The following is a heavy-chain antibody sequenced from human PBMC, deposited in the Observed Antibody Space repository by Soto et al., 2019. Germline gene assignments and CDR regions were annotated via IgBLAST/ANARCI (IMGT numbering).Heavy chain of an antibody. V-gene: IGHV3-23*01. CDR2: ISGSGGST. CDR1: GFTFSSYA. D-gene: IGHD2-21*01. J-gene: IGHJ4*02. CDR3: AKDVIGIARGYPYFDY. Sequence: PGGSLRLSCAASGFTFSSYAMSWVRQAPGKGLEGVSAISGSGGSTCYADSVKCRFTSARDNSKNTVYVQMNSLRDEDTAVYYCAKDVIGIARGYPYFDYWGQGTLGTVSS.